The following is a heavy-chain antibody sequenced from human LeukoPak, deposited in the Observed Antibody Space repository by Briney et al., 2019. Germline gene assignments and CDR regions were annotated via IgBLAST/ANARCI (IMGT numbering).Heavy chain of an antibody. CDR1: GFTFSTYS. CDR2: ISSSSSYI. V-gene: IGHV3-21*01. J-gene: IGHJ6*02. D-gene: IGHD6-13*01. Sequence: GGSLRLSCEASGFTFSTYSMSWVRQAPGKGLEWVSSISSSSSYIYYADSVKGRFTISRDNAKNSLYLQMNSLRAEDTAVYYCAREAIAAAGGTYYYYGMDVWGQGTTVTVSS. CDR3: AREAIAAAGGTYYYYGMDV.